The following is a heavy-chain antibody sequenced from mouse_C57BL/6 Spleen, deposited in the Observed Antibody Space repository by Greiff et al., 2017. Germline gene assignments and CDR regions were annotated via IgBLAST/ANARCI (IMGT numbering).Heavy chain of an antibody. CDR3: ARWGGASCLDY. D-gene: IGHD6-1*01. V-gene: IGHV1-59*01. CDR2: IDPADSYT. CDR1: GYTFTSYW. Sequence: QVQLQQPGAELVRPGTSVKLSCKASGYTFTSYWMHWVKQRPGQGLEWMGMIDPADSYTNYNQKFKGKATLTVDTSSSTAYMQLSSLTSEDSAVYYCARWGGASCLDYWGQGTTLTVYS. J-gene: IGHJ2*01.